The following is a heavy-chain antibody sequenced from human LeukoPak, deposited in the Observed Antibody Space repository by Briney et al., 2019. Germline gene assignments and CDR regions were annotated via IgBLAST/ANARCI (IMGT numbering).Heavy chain of an antibody. J-gene: IGHJ4*02. CDR3: ARGVAARPSFDY. CDR2: IYYGGST. Sequence: SETLSLTCTVSGGSISSHYWSWIRQPPGKGLEWIGYIYYGGSTNYNPSLKSRVTISVDTSKNQFSLKLSSVTAADTAVYYCARGVAARPSFDYWGQGTLVTVSS. D-gene: IGHD6-6*01. V-gene: IGHV4-59*11. CDR1: GGSISSHY.